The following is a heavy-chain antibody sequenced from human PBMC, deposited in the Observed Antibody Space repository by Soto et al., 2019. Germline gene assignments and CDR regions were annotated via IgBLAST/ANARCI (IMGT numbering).Heavy chain of an antibody. CDR1: GYTFNDYE. Sequence: QEQLVQSAAEVKKPGASVKVSCMTSGYTFNDYEFNWVRQATGQGLEWIGWMNPNSGETGYAQRFQGRVTMTTSSSLSTAYLELSSLTSDDTAVYYCARIAMPARPRWYNWFDPWGQGTLVTVSS. V-gene: IGHV1-8*02. CDR3: ARIAMPARPRWYNWFDP. J-gene: IGHJ5*02. CDR2: MNPNSGET. D-gene: IGHD2-2*01.